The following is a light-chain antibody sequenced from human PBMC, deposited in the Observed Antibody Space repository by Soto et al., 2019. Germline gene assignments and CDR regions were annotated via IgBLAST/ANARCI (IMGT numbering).Light chain of an antibody. CDR2: DAS. CDR1: QSISSW. Sequence: DIQMTQSPSTLSASVGYRVTITCRSSQSISSWLAWYQQKLGRAPRLLIYDASSLESGVPSRFSGSGYGTEFTLTISSLQPDDFATYYCQQYNTYSSLTFGGGTRWIS. J-gene: IGKJ4*01. V-gene: IGKV1-5*01. CDR3: QQYNTYSSLT.